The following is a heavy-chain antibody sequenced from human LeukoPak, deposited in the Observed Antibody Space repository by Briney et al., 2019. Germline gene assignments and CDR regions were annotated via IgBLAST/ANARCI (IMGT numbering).Heavy chain of an antibody. CDR2: IYYSGST. Sequence: TSETLSLTCTVSGGSISSGSYYWTWIRQPPGKGLEWIGYIYYSGSTNYNPSLKSRVTISVDTSKNQFSLKLSSVTAADTAVYYCARDRLAAAGGGYYYYYMDVWGKGTTVTISS. J-gene: IGHJ6*03. V-gene: IGHV4-61*01. CDR3: ARDRLAAAGGGYYYYYMDV. CDR1: GGSISSGSYY. D-gene: IGHD6-13*01.